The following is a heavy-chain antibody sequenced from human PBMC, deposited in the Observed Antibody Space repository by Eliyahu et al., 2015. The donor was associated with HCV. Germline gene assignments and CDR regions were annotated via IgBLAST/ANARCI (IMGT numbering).Heavy chain of an antibody. Sequence: EVQLVESGGVVVQPGGSLRLSCAASGFTFDDYXXHWXRQAPGKGLEWVSLISWDGGSTYYADSVKGRFTISRDNSKNSLYLQMNSLRTEDTALYYCAKDIWGRRNDFWSGYSRYYGMDVWGQGTTVTVSS. CDR1: GFTFDDYX. CDR3: AKDIWGRRNDFWSGYSRYYGMDV. D-gene: IGHD3-3*01. J-gene: IGHJ6*02. CDR2: ISWDGGST. V-gene: IGHV3-43*01.